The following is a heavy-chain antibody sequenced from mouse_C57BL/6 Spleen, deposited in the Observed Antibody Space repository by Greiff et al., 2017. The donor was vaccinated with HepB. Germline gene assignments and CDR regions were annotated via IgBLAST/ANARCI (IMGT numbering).Heavy chain of an antibody. CDR1: GYAFSSYW. J-gene: IGHJ2*01. CDR2: IYPGDGDT. V-gene: IGHV1-80*01. Sequence: QVQLKESGAELVKPGASVKISCKASGYAFSSYWMNWVKQRPGKGLEWIGQIYPGDGDTNYNGKFKGKATLTADKSSSTAYMQLSSLTSEDSAVYFCARRVYYDYDVGFDYWGQGTTLTVSS. CDR3: ARRVYYDYDVGFDY. D-gene: IGHD2-4*01.